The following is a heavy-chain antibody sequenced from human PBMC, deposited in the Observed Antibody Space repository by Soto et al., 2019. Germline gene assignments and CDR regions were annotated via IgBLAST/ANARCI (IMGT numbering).Heavy chain of an antibody. CDR2: ISISSSCI. CDR1: GFTFSSYG. CDR3: ARPGDTCLYLSAFDI. Sequence: GGSLRLSCAASGFTFSSYGMNWVRQAPGKGLEWVSSISISSSCIYYADSVKGRFTISRDNSKNTLYLQMNSLRAEDTAVYYFARPGDTCLYLSAFDIWGQGTMVTVSS. J-gene: IGHJ3*02. V-gene: IGHV3-21*01. D-gene: IGHD3-10*01.